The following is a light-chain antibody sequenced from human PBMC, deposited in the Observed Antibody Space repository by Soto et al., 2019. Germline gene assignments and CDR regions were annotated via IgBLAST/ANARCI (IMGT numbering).Light chain of an antibody. CDR1: QSVSNNY. V-gene: IGKV3-20*01. Sequence: EIVLTQSPGTLSLSPGERATLSCRASQSVSNNYLAWYQQKPGQAPRLLIYGASSRATGIPDRFSGSGSGTDFTLTISRLEPEDFAVYYCQQYANSWTFGHGTTVEIK. CDR3: QQYANSWT. CDR2: GAS. J-gene: IGKJ1*01.